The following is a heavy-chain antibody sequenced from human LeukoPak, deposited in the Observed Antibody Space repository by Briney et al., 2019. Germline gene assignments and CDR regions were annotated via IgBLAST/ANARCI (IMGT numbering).Heavy chain of an antibody. V-gene: IGHV1-2*02. CDR3: ARGDVPAAISGFDP. CDR2: INPNSGGT. J-gene: IGHJ5*02. CDR1: GYTFTGYY. D-gene: IGHD2-2*02. Sequence: ASVKVSCKASGYTFTGYYMHWVRQAPGQGLEWMGWINPNSGGTNYAQKFQGRVTMTRDTSISTAYMELSRLRSDDTAVYYCARGDVPAAISGFDPWGQGTLVTVSS.